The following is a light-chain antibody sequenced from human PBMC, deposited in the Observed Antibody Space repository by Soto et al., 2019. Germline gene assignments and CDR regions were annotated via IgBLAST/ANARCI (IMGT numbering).Light chain of an antibody. CDR1: QGIRNY. J-gene: IGKJ2*01. CDR2: AAS. CDR3: LQHNTYPYT. Sequence: DIQMTQSPSSLSASVGDRVTITCRASQGIRNYLGLYHQKPGKAPKRLIYAASSLQGGVPSRFSRSRSVTEFTLTISSVQPEDFATDYCLQHNTYPYTLGQGTKLDI. V-gene: IGKV1-17*01.